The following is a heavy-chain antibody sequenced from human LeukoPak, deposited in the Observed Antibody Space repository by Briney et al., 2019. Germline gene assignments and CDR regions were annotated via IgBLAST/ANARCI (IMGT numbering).Heavy chain of an antibody. J-gene: IGHJ4*02. D-gene: IGHD3-3*01. CDR2: IKLDGSEK. Sequence: SGGSLRLSCVASGFTFGKCWMSWVRQAPGKGLEWVANIKLDGSEKNYVDSVKGRFTISRDNTKNSLYLQMNSLRAEDTAVFYCARDQYDTWSRRGNFDSWGQGTLVIVSS. CDR1: GFTFGKCW. V-gene: IGHV3-7*03. CDR3: ARDQYDTWSRRGNFDS.